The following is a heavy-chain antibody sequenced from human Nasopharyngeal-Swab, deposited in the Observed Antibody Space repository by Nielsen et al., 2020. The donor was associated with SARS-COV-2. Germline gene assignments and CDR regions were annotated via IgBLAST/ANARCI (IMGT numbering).Heavy chain of an antibody. Sequence: SETLSLTCTVSGGSVSSGSYYWSWIRQPPGKGLEWIGYIYYSTDYNPSLKSRVTISVDTSKNQFSLKLSSVTAADTAVYYCASGRFLEWLLGYYGMDVWGQGTTVTVSS. D-gene: IGHD3-3*01. CDR3: ASGRFLEWLLGYYGMDV. J-gene: IGHJ6*02. CDR2: IYYST. V-gene: IGHV4-61*01. CDR1: GGSVSSGSYY.